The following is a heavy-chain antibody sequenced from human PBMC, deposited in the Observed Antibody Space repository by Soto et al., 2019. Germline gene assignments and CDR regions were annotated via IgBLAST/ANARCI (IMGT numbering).Heavy chain of an antibody. V-gene: IGHV4-4*02. Sequence: SETPTLTCAVSGGSISSSNWWSWVRQPPGKGLEWIGEIYHSGSTNYNPSLKSRVTISVDKSKNQFSLKLSSVTAADTAVYYWARGEYYGWGTYRQFYNWYDPWGQGSLVT. CDR1: GGSISSSNW. CDR2: IYHSGST. CDR3: ARGEYYGWGTYRQFYNWYDP. D-gene: IGHD3-16*02. J-gene: IGHJ5*02.